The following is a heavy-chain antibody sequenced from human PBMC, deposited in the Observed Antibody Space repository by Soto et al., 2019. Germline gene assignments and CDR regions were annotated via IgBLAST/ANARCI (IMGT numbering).Heavy chain of an antibody. Sequence: SETLSLTCAVYGGSFSGYDWSWIRQPPGKGLEWIGEINHSGSTNYNPSLKSRVTISVDTSKNQFSLKLSSVTAADTAVYYCARVRGWSYGHRIIDYWGRGTLVTVSS. D-gene: IGHD6-19*01. V-gene: IGHV4-34*01. J-gene: IGHJ4*02. CDR3: ARVRGWSYGHRIIDY. CDR2: INHSGST. CDR1: GGSFSGYD.